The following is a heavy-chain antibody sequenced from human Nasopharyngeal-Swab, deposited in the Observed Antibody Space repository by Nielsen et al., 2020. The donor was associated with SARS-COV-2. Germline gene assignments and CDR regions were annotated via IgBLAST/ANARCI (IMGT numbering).Heavy chain of an antibody. J-gene: IGHJ2*01. V-gene: IGHV4-34*01. CDR3: ARGGNCGGGSCYSKWRSIWYFDL. CDR1: GGSFSAYY. Sequence: SETLSLTCAVYGGSFSAYYWSWIRQPPGKGLEWIGEINHSGSTNYNPSLKSRVTISIDTSKNQFSLKLSSVTAADTAVYYCARGGNCGGGSCYSKWRSIWYFDLWGRGTLVTVSS. D-gene: IGHD2-15*01. CDR2: INHSGST.